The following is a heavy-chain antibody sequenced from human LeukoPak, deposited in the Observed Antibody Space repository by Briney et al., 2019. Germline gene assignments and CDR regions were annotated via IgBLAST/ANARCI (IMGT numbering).Heavy chain of an antibody. CDR3: ARLVYDTSDYYYFDH. CDR2: IWNSGIT. V-gene: IGHV4-59*08. Sequence: SSEPLSLTCTVSTGSMPTYYWSWIRQPPGKGLEWIGFIWNSGITNYNPSLKSRITISADTSKNQFSLKLSSVTAADTAVYYCARLVYDTSDYYYFDHWGQGTLVTVSS. J-gene: IGHJ4*02. CDR1: TGSMPTYY. D-gene: IGHD3-22*01.